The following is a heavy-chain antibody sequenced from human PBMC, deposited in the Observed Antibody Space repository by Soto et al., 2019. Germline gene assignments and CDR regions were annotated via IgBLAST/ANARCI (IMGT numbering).Heavy chain of an antibody. Sequence: SSTXSLTCTVSVFSILIYELTWIRQPPGKGLEWLGYIFYSGSTFYNPSLKSRVTISIQTSKSQFSMQLTSVTAADTAVYYCERGEADQDIVDSWGQGTLVTVSS. V-gene: IGHV4-59*01. D-gene: IGHD2-15*01. CDR1: VFSILIYE. CDR2: IFYSGST. J-gene: IGHJ4*02. CDR3: ERGEADQDIVDS.